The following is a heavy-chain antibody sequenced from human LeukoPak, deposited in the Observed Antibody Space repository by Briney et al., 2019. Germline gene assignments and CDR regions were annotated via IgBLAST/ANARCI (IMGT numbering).Heavy chain of an antibody. V-gene: IGHV3-30*01. Sequence: GGSLRLSCAASGFTFSSYAMHWVRQAPGKGLEWVAVISYDGSNKYYADSVKGRFTISRDNSKNTLYLQMNSLRAEDTAVYYCARDSTVVVPAAWYNWFDPWGQGTLVTVSS. CDR1: GFTFSSYA. J-gene: IGHJ5*02. CDR3: ARDSTVVVPAAWYNWFDP. CDR2: ISYDGSNK. D-gene: IGHD2-2*01.